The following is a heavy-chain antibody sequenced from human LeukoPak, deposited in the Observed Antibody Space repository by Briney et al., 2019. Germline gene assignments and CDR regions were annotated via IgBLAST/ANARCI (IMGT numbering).Heavy chain of an antibody. CDR1: GFTFPGYS. CDR3: AKGRHPIDFWSGFMTVFDY. CDR2: ISFTGDNA. V-gene: IGHV3-23*01. D-gene: IGHD3-3*01. Sequence: AGRSLRPSRAASGFTFPGYSMNSVRQAAGKGLGWVSTISFTGDNACYADSVKGRFTISRDRSKNTLYLQMNTLRVEDTAVYYCAKGRHPIDFWSGFMTVFDYWGQGTLVTVSS. J-gene: IGHJ4*02.